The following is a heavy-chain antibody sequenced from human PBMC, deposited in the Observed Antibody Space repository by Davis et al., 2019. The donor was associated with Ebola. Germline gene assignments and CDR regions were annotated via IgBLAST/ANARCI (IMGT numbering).Heavy chain of an antibody. Sequence: SETLSLTCTVSGGSISSGGYSWSWIRQPPGKGLEWIGYIYYSGSTYYNPSLRSRVTISLDTSNNQFSLKVRSVTAADTAVYYCAREGFDNWGQGILVTVSS. CDR3: AREGFDN. V-gene: IGHV4-61*08. CDR2: IYYSGST. J-gene: IGHJ4*02. CDR1: GGSISSGGYS.